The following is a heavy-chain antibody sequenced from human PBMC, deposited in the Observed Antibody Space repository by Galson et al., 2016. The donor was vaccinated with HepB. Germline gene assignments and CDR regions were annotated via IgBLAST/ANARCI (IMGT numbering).Heavy chain of an antibody. CDR2: ISYDGSNK. CDR3: AKDPYYYGSGSYLYFHY. V-gene: IGHV3-30*18. Sequence: SLRLSCAASGFTFSRYGMHWVRQAPGKGLEWVTFISYDGSNKYYADSVKGRITISRDNSKNTLYLQMNSLRAEDTAVYYCAKDPYYYGSGSYLYFHYWGQGTLVTVSS. CDR1: GFTFSRYG. D-gene: IGHD3-10*01. J-gene: IGHJ4*02.